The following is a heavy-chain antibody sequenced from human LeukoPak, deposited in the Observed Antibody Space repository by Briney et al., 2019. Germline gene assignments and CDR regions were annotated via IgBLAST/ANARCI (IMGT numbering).Heavy chain of an antibody. CDR3: AKDPYDYGDYVLYMDV. Sequence: GGSLRLSCAASGFTFSSYAMSWVRQAPGKGLEWVSAISGSGGSTYYADSVKGRFTISRDNSKNTLYLQMNSLRAEDTAVYYCAKDPYDYGDYVLYMDVWGKGTTVTVSS. CDR2: ISGSGGST. D-gene: IGHD4-17*01. J-gene: IGHJ6*03. CDR1: GFTFSSYA. V-gene: IGHV3-23*01.